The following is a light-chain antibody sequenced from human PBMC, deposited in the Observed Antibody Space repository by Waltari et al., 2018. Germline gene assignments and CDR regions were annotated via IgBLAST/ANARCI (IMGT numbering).Light chain of an antibody. CDR3: GSYTSSTTLA. J-gene: IGLJ1*01. V-gene: IGLV2-14*03. CDR2: DVS. Sequence: QSALTQPASVSGSPGQSITISCTGTSSDVAGYDYVSWYQQHPGKAPKLILYDVSNRPLEVSHRFSGSKSGNTASLTISGLQADDEAEYYCGSYTSSTTLAFGTGTKVTVL. CDR1: SSDVAGYDY.